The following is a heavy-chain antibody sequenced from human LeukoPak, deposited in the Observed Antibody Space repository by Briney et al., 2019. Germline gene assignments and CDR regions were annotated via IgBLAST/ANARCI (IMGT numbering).Heavy chain of an antibody. CDR1: GVSISSGGYY. CDR3: ARPSWYYDSSGYSWYFDL. CDR2: IYYSGST. J-gene: IGHJ2*01. D-gene: IGHD3-22*01. V-gene: IGHV4-30-4*01. Sequence: SETLSLTCTVSGVSISSGGYYWNWIRQYPGKGPEWIGYIYYSGSTYYNPSLKSRVTISVDTSKNQFSLKLSSVTAADTAVYYCARPSWYYDSSGYSWYFDLWGRGTLVTVSS.